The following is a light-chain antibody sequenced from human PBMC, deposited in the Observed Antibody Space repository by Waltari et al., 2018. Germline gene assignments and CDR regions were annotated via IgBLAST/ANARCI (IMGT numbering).Light chain of an antibody. CDR3: QQYKTLPLT. CDR2: DTS. V-gene: IGKV3-15*01. J-gene: IGKJ4*01. CDR1: QSLSSY. Sequence: EIVMTQSPATLPVSPGERASRSCWASQSLSSYLAWYPQKLGQAPRLLIYDTSTRATGTPIRFSGGVSGTEFTLTISSLQAEDFAVYYCQQYKTLPLTFGGGTKVEIK.